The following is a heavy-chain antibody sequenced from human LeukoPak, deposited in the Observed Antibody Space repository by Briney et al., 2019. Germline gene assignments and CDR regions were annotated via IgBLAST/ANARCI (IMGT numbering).Heavy chain of an antibody. D-gene: IGHD3-10*01. V-gene: IGHV3-33*01. CDR3: ARKEAGGHDAFDI. J-gene: IGHJ3*02. Sequence: GGSLRLSCAASGFTFSSNGMHWVRQAPGKGLEWVAVIWYDGNRKYYADSVKGRFAISRDNAKNSLYLQMNSLRAEDTAVYYCARKEAGGHDAFDIWGQGTMVTVSS. CDR1: GFTFSSNG. CDR2: IWYDGNRK.